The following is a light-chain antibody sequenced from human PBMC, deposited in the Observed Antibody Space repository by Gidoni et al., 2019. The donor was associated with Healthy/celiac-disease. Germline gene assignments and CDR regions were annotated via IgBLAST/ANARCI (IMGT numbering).Light chain of an antibody. V-gene: IGKV1-27*01. CDR2: ASS. CDR3: QKYNIAPLT. CDR1: QGISNY. Sequence: DIQMTQSPSSLSASVGDRVTISCRASQGISNYLAWSQQKPGKVPKLLIYASSTLRSGVPSLFCGSGCTNVFTITISSLQPEDVASYFCQKYNIAPLTFGGGTKVEIK. J-gene: IGKJ4*01.